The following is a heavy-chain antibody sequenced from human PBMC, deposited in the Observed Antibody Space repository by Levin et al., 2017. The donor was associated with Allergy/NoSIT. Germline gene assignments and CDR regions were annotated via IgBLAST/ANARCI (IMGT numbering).Heavy chain of an antibody. CDR2: INPSGDSP. CDR3: ARDRTYTSSSFPDY. Sequence: ASVKVSCKASGYTFTSYYMHWVRQAPRQGLEWMGIINPSGDSPSYAQKFQGRVTMTRDTSTSTVYLELSSLRSEDTTVYYCARDRTYTSSSFPDYWGQGTLVTVSS. J-gene: IGHJ4*02. D-gene: IGHD6-6*01. CDR1: GYTFTSYY. V-gene: IGHV1-46*01.